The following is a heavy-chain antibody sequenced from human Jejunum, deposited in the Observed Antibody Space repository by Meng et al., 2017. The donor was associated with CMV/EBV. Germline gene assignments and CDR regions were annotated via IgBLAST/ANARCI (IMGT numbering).Heavy chain of an antibody. CDR2: ISGSGDST. D-gene: IGHD3-16*01. V-gene: IGHV3-23*01. J-gene: IGHJ6*02. Sequence: TWVRQAPGKGLEWVSTISGSGDSTYYADSVEGRFAISRDNSENTLYLRMNSLRAEDTAEYYCAKSGFEAGRTGGLYYYYYDMDVWGQGTTVTVSS. CDR3: AKSGFEAGRTGGLYYYYYDMDV.